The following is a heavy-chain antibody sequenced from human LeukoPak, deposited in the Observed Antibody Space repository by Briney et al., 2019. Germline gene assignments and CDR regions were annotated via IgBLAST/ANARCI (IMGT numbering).Heavy chain of an antibody. CDR3: ARGTTAVSPVADIDY. CDR1: GGSFSGYY. Sequence: SETLSLTCAVYGGSFSGYYWSWLRQPPGKGLEWIGEINHSGSTNYNPSLKSRVTISVDTSKNQFSLKLSSVTAADTAVYYCARGTTAVSPVADIDYWGQGTLVTVSS. CDR2: INHSGST. V-gene: IGHV4-34*01. D-gene: IGHD6-19*01. J-gene: IGHJ4*02.